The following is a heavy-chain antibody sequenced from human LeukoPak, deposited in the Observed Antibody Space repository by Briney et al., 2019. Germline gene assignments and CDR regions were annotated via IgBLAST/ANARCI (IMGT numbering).Heavy chain of an antibody. D-gene: IGHD2-21*01. J-gene: IGHJ5*02. Sequence: GGSLRLSCAGSGFTFSNYGMHWVRQAPGKGPEWVAVISYDGTNKYYADSVKGRFTISRDNSKNTVYLQMNSLRAEDTAVYYCARERVSIFNWFDPWGQGTLVTVSS. CDR3: ARERVSIFNWFDP. V-gene: IGHV3-30*03. CDR2: ISYDGTNK. CDR1: GFTFSNYG.